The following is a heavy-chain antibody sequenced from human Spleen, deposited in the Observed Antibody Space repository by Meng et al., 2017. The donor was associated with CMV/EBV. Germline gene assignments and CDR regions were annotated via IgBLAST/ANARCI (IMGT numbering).Heavy chain of an antibody. J-gene: IGHJ4*02. D-gene: IGHD2-15*01. CDR3: ARLPLGQDCSGDSCSIDY. CDR1: GTFRGYY. Sequence: GTFRGYYWSWIRQPPGEGLEWIGEINHSGDTNYNPSLKSRVTISVDTSKNQFSLKLNSLTAADTAVYYCARLPLGQDCSGDSCSIDYWGQGTLVTVSS. V-gene: IGHV4-34*01. CDR2: INHSGDT.